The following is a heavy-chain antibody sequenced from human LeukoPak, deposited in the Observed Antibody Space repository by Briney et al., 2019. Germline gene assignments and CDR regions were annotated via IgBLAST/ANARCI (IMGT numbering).Heavy chain of an antibody. V-gene: IGHV1-69*05. J-gene: IGHJ4*02. CDR1: GGTFSSYA. Sequence: ASVKVSCKASGGTFSSYAISWVRQAPGQGLEWMGGIIPIFGTANYAQKFQGRVTMTTDTSTSTAYMELRSLRSDDTAVYYCARESIAAAGTLLDYWGQGTLVTVSS. CDR3: ARESIAAAGTLLDY. CDR2: IIPIFGTA. D-gene: IGHD6-13*01.